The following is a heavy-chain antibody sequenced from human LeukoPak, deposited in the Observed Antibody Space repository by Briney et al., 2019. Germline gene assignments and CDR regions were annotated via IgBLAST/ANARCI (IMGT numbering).Heavy chain of an antibody. Sequence: PSQTLSLTCIVSGGSLSSGSYYWSWIRQPAGKGVEWIGRIHTTGNTNYNPSLKSRVSISIDTSKNPFSLNMSSVTAADTAVYSCARGTSHNGFDIWGQGTMVTVSS. J-gene: IGHJ3*02. CDR3: ARGTSHNGFDI. CDR2: IHTTGNT. V-gene: IGHV4-61*02. CDR1: GGSLSSGSYY. D-gene: IGHD2-21*01.